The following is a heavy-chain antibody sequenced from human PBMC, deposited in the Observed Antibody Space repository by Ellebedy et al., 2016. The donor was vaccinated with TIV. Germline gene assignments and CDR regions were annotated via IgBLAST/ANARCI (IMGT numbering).Heavy chain of an antibody. J-gene: IGHJ3*01. Sequence: GSLRLSCTVSGGSIGDYYWNWIRRPQGKGLEWIGFVFHSGATLYSPSLKSRINMSVDTSKSQFSLRLTSVTAADTAVYYCAKWNGDWNAFDVWGQGTMVTVS. CDR3: AKWNGDWNAFDV. D-gene: IGHD1-1*01. CDR2: VFHSGAT. CDR1: GGSIGDYY. V-gene: IGHV4-59*03.